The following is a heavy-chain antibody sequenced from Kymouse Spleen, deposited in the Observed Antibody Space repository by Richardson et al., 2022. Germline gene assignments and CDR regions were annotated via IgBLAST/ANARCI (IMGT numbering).Heavy chain of an antibody. CDR3: ARERYNWGWFDP. J-gene: IGHJ5*02. CDR2: IYYSGST. V-gene: IGHV4-59*01. D-gene: IGHD1-20*01,IGHD1-7*01. Sequence: QVQLQESGPGLVKPSETLSLTCTVSGGSISSYYWSWIRQPPGKGLEWIGYIYYSGSTNYNPSLKSRVTISVDTSKNQFSLKLSSVTAADTAVYYCARERYNWGWFDPWGQGTLVTVSS. CDR1: GGSISSYY.